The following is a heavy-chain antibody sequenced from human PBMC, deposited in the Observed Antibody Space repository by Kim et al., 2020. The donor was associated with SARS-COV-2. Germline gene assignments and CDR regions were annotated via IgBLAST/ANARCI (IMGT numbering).Heavy chain of an antibody. Sequence: GGSLRLSCAASGFTFSSYGMHWVRQAPGKGLEWVAVISYDGSNKYYADSVKGRFTISRDNSKNTLYLQMNSLRAEDTAVYYCAKHDSIVVEPAADYYYGMDVWGQGTTVTVSS. V-gene: IGHV3-30*18. CDR1: GFTFSSYG. CDR2: ISYDGSNK. J-gene: IGHJ6*02. D-gene: IGHD2-2*01. CDR3: AKHDSIVVEPAADYYYGMDV.